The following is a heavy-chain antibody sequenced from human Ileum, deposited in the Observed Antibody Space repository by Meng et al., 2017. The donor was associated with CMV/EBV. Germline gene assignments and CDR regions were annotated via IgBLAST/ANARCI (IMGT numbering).Heavy chain of an antibody. CDR1: GFTFDDYA. CDR2: ISWNGATK. CDR3: AKDTGRYDFYAMGV. D-gene: IGHD3/OR15-3a*01. V-gene: IGHV3-9*01. J-gene: IGHJ6*02. Sequence: GGSLRLSCAGSGFTFDDYAIHWARQAPGKGLEWVSAISWNGATKGYADSVKGRFTISRDNAKRYVYLELNSPRPDDTAFYYCAKDTGRYDFYAMGVWVQGTTVTVSS.